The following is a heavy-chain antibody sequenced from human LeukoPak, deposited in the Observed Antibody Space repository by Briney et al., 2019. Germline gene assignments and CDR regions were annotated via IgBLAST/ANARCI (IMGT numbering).Heavy chain of an antibody. Sequence: GESLKISCKGSGYRFTSNWIGWVRQMLGKGLEWMGIIYPGDSDTRYNPSFQGQVTISADKSISTAYLQWSSLKASDTAMYYCTRTLYYDYVWGSYRPRYYFDYWGQGTLVTVSS. D-gene: IGHD3-16*02. V-gene: IGHV5-51*01. CDR2: IYPGDSDT. CDR3: TRTLYYDYVWGSYRPRYYFDY. J-gene: IGHJ4*02. CDR1: GYRFTSNW.